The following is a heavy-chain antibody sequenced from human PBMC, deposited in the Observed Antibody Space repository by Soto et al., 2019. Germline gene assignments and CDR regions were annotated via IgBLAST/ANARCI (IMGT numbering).Heavy chain of an antibody. Sequence: SETLSLTCTVSGGSISSGGYYWSWIRQHPGKGLEWIGYIYYSGSTYYNPSLKSRVTISVDTSKNQFSLKLSSVTAADTAVYYCASAASPYYHNDAFDIWGRGTMVTVSS. D-gene: IGHD3-10*01. CDR2: IYYSGST. J-gene: IGHJ3*02. V-gene: IGHV4-31*03. CDR1: GGSISSGGYY. CDR3: ASAASPYYHNDAFDI.